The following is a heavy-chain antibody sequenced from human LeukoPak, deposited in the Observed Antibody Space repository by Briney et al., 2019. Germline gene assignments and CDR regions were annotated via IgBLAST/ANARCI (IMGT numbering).Heavy chain of an antibody. CDR2: VYHSGTT. Sequence: SETLSLTCTVSDGSISDSYWSWIRQPPGKGLEWIGEVYHSGTTNYNPSLKNRVTLSVEPSKNQFSLKLTSVTAADTAVYYCARGAYCTSINCYGFDYWGQGTQVTASS. CDR1: DGSISDSY. J-gene: IGHJ4*02. V-gene: IGHV4-59*12. D-gene: IGHD2-2*01. CDR3: ARGAYCTSINCYGFDY.